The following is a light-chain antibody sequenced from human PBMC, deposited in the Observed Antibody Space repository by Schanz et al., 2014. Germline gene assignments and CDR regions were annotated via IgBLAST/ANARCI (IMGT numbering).Light chain of an antibody. V-gene: IGLV2-8*01. CDR2: DVN. CDR1: SSDIGGYNY. J-gene: IGLJ1*01. CDR3: SSYAGSPYV. Sequence: QSALTQPPSASGSPGQSVTISCTGTSSDIGGYNYVSWYQQHPDKAPKLMIYDVNNRPSGVSHRFSGSKSGTTASLTISDLQAEDEADYYCSSYAGSPYVFGTGTKLTVL.